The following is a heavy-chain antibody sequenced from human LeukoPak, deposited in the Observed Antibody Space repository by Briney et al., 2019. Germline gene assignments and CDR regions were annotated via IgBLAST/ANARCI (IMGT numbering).Heavy chain of an antibody. J-gene: IGHJ4*02. V-gene: IGHV3-30*02. CDR1: GFTFSSYG. D-gene: IGHD3-10*01. Sequence: GGSLRLSCAASGFTFSSYGMHWVRQAPGKGPEWVAFIRYDGSNKYYADSVKGRFTISRDNSKNTLYLQMNSLRAEDTAVYYCANDAVRGVMKHDYWGQGTLVTVSS. CDR3: ANDAVRGVMKHDY. CDR2: IRYDGSNK.